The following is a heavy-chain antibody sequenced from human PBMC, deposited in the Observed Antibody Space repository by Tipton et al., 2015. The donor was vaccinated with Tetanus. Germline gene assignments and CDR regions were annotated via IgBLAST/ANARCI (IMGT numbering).Heavy chain of an antibody. CDR2: IHPGGNT. CDR3: AEGRRFCSSNSCHEYYFDS. Sequence: GLVKPSETLSLTCAVYGGSFSGYYLTWIRQSPGKGLEWIGEIHPGGNTYYSASLKSRVTISVDTSKSHFSLRLSSVTAAETAVYYCAEGRRFCSSNSCHEYYFDSWGRGTLVTVSS. J-gene: IGHJ4*02. CDR1: GGSFSGYY. D-gene: IGHD2-2*01. V-gene: IGHV4-34*01.